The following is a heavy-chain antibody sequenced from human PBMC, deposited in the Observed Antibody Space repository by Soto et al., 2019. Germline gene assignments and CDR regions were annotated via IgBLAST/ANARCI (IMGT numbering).Heavy chain of an antibody. J-gene: IGHJ6*02. CDR2: ISYDGSNK. CDR1: RFTFSSTY. Sequence: VILSCAASRFTFSSTYMAWVLQAPCKGLEWVAVISYDGSNKYYADSVKGRFTISRDNSKNTLYLQMNSLRAEDTAVYYCAKDTALYYYYYGMDVWGQGTTVTFS. D-gene: IGHD5-18*01. V-gene: IGHV3-30*18. CDR3: AKDTALYYYYYGMDV.